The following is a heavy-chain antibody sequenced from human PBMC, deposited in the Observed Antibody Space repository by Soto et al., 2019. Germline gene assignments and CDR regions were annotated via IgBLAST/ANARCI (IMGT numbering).Heavy chain of an antibody. CDR1: GYTFTSYG. Sequence: ASVKVSCKASGYTFTSYGISWVRQAPGQGLEWMGWISAYNGNTNYAQKLQGRVTVTTDTSTSTAYMELRSLRSDDTAVYYCARDPGLYGMDVWGQGTTVTVSS. CDR2: ISAYNGNT. D-gene: IGHD3-10*01. J-gene: IGHJ6*02. CDR3: ARDPGLYGMDV. V-gene: IGHV1-18*04.